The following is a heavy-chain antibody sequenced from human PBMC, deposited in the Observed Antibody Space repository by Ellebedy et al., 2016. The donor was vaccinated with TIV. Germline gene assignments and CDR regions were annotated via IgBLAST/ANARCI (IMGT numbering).Heavy chain of an antibody. CDR3: ARDGGKSGWYDNFDY. J-gene: IGHJ4*02. Sequence: GESLKISXAASGFTFSSYAMHWVRQAPGKGLEWVAVISYDGSNKYYADSVKGRFTISRDNSKNTLYLQMNSLRAEDTAVYYCARDGGKSGWYDNFDYWGQGTLVTVSS. D-gene: IGHD6-19*01. CDR2: ISYDGSNK. V-gene: IGHV3-30-3*01. CDR1: GFTFSSYA.